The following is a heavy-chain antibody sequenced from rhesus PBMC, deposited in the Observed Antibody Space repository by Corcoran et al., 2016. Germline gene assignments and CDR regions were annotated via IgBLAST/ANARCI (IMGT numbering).Heavy chain of an antibody. J-gene: IGHJ1*01. CDR3: ARVYYNFWSGLEF. CDR2: IIPLVSIT. CDR1: GFTFGSYS. V-gene: IGHV1-198*02. Sequence: QVQLVQSGAEVKKPGASVKVSCKASGFTFGSYSISGVRQGPGTGLEWMGVIIPLVSITNYAEKFQGRVTITADTSTSTAYMELSSLRSEDTVVYYCARVYYNFWSGLEFWGQGALVTVSS. D-gene: IGHD3-3*01.